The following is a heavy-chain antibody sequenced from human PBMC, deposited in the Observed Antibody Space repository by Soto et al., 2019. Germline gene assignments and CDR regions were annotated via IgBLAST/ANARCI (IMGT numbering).Heavy chain of an antibody. CDR2: IYNSGST. Sequence: QVQLQESGPGLEKPSETLSLTCTVSGGSFRSYYWSWIRQPPGKGLEWIGCIYNSGSTIYNPSLKSRVTISVDSSKNQSSQKLSSVTAADTAVYYCASGSKRRGWPFFDYWGQGALVTVSS. J-gene: IGHJ4*02. CDR1: GGSFRSYY. V-gene: IGHV4-59*01. D-gene: IGHD6-19*01. CDR3: ASGSKRRGWPFFDY.